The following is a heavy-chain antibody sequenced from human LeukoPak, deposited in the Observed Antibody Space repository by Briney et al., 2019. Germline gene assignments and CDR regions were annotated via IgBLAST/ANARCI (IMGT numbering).Heavy chain of an antibody. V-gene: IGHV3-7*01. CDR2: INPDGSQK. Sequence: GGSLTLSCEASGFTFSGNWMSWVRQAPGKGLEWAASINPDGSQKLYVDSVKGRFTISRDNTKSSLYLQMNSLGAEDTAMYYCAKRLGTATTYDSWGQGTRVTVSS. J-gene: IGHJ4*02. CDR3: AKRLGTATTYDS. D-gene: IGHD5-24*01. CDR1: GFTFSGNW.